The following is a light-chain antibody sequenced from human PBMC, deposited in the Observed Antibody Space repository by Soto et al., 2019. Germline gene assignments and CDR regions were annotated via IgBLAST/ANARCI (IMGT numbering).Light chain of an antibody. CDR3: SSYTSRSTLV. Sequence: QSALTQPASVSGAPGPSITISCTGTNSDVGGYNYVSWYQQHPGKAPKLMIYDVSNRPSGVSNRCSGSKSGNTASLTICGLQAEDEADYYCSSYTSRSTLVFGTGTKLTVL. CDR1: NSDVGGYNY. V-gene: IGLV2-14*01. J-gene: IGLJ1*01. CDR2: DVS.